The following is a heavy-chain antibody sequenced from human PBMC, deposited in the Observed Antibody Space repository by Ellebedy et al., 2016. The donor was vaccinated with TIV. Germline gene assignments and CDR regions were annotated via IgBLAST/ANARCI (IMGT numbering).Heavy chain of an antibody. CDR1: GFSFSSYW. CDR2: INSDGSST. D-gene: IGHD1-26*01. CDR3: AKGGSYVIDY. J-gene: IGHJ4*02. Sequence: GESLKISCAASGFSFSSYWMHWVRQGPGKGLVWVSRINSDGSSTSYADSVKGRFTTSRDNAKNTLYLQMNSLRAEDTAVYYCAKGGSYVIDYWGQGTLVTVSS. V-gene: IGHV3-74*01.